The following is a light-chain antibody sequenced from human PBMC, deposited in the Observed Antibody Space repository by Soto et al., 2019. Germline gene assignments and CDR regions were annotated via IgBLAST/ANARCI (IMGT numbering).Light chain of an antibody. Sequence: EIVLTQSPGTLSLSPGERASLSCRASQSLTSSYLAWYQQKPCQAPRLLIYGASSRATGIPDRFSGSGSGTDFTLTISRLEPEDFAVYYCHQCYSSRTFGQGTKVDI. J-gene: IGKJ1*01. CDR1: QSLTSSY. V-gene: IGKV3-20*01. CDR2: GAS. CDR3: HQCYSSRT.